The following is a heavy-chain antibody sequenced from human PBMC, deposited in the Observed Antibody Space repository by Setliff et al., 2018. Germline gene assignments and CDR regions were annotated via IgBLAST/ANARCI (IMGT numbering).Heavy chain of an antibody. D-gene: IGHD2-8*01. CDR2: ISLSSRTI. J-gene: IGHJ3*02. CDR3: ARSAANGGHDPFDI. Sequence: PGGSLRLSCAASGFTFRSYEMNWVRQAPGKGLEWVSYISLSSRTIYYADSVRGRFTISRDNAKDSLYLQMNSLRADDTAVYYRARSAANGGHDPFDIWGQGTMVTVSS. V-gene: IGHV3-48*03. CDR1: GFTFRSYE.